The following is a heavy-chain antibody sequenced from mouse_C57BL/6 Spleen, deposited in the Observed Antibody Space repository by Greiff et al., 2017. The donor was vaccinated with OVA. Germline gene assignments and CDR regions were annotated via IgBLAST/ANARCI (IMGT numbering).Heavy chain of an antibody. CDR1: GFTFSDYY. Sequence: EVKLMESGGGLVQPGGSLKLSCAASGFTFSDYYMYWVRQTPEKRLEWVAYISNGGGSTYYPDTVKGRFTISRDNAKNTLYLQMSRLKSEDTAMYYCARIYYGPGGHYFDYWGQGTTLTVSS. J-gene: IGHJ2*01. CDR3: ARIYYGPGGHYFDY. V-gene: IGHV5-12*01. D-gene: IGHD2-1*01. CDR2: ISNGGGST.